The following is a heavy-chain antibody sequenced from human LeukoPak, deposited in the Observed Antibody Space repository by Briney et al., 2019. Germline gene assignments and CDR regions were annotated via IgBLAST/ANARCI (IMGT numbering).Heavy chain of an antibody. V-gene: IGHV3-23*01. CDR1: GFTFSSYA. J-gene: IGHJ4*02. D-gene: IGHD5-12*01. CDR3: ASRGYSGYGSDY. CDR2: ISGSGGST. Sequence: GGSLRLSCAASGFTFSSYAMSWVRQAPGKGLEWVSAISGSGGSTYYADSVKGRFTISRDNSKNTLYLQMNSLRVEDTAVYYCASRGYSGYGSDYWGQGTLVTVSS.